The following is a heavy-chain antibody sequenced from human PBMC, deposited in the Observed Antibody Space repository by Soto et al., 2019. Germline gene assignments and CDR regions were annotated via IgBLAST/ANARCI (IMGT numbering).Heavy chain of an antibody. CDR3: ARGGHVVVVIAALAY. J-gene: IGHJ1*01. D-gene: IGHD2-21*01. CDR2: VNPIVGHT. CDR1: RDTFTDNY. Sequence: GASVKVSSKASRDTFTDNYRHWLRQATKQGLEWMGTVNPIVGHTTYAQHFLGILTSTRYTATSTLYMELTTLKSDDTAISYCARGGHVVVVIAALAYWGNGTLVPVS. V-gene: IGHV1-46*01.